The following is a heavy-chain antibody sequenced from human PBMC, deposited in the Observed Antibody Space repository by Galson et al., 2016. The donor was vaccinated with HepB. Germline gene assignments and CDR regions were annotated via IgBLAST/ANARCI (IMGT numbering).Heavy chain of an antibody. CDR3: ARDQGYSPVS. CDR2: INSDGSST. J-gene: IGHJ5*02. Sequence: SLRLSCAASGFTFRSTWMHWVRQAPGKGLVRVSRINSDGSSTNYADSVKGRFTISRDNAKNTLYLQMNSLRAEDTAVYYCARDQGYSPVSWGQGALVTVSS. D-gene: IGHD2-15*01. CDR1: GFTFRSTW. V-gene: IGHV3-74*01.